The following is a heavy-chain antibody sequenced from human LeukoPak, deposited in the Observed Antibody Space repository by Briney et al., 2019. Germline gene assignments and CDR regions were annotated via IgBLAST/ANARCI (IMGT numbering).Heavy chain of an antibody. Sequence: GGSLRLSCAASRITFSRSWMSWVRQAPGKGLEWVANIKQDGSEKSYVDSVKGRFTISRDNAKNSLYLQMNSLRAEDTALYYCATGPSYCGGDCYYYFAYWGQGTLVTVSS. CDR3: ATGPSYCGGDCYYYFAY. CDR2: IKQDGSEK. D-gene: IGHD2-21*01. J-gene: IGHJ4*02. V-gene: IGHV3-7*01. CDR1: RITFSRSW.